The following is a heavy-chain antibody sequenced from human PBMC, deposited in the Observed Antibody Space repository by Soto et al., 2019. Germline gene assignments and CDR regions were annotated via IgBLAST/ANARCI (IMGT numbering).Heavy chain of an antibody. CDR1: GGSFSGYY. D-gene: IGHD6-19*01. Sequence: SETLSLTCAVYGGSFSGYYWSWIRQPPGKGLEWIGEINHSGSTNYNPSLKSRVTISVDTSKNQFSLKLSSVTAADTAVYYCATSPRYSSGWYDYWGQGTLVTVSS. CDR2: INHSGST. V-gene: IGHV4-34*01. CDR3: ATSPRYSSGWYDY. J-gene: IGHJ4*02.